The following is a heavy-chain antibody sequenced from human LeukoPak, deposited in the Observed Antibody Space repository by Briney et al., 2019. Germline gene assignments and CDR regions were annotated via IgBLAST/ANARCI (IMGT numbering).Heavy chain of an antibody. J-gene: IGHJ4*02. CDR1: GFTIGSYA. D-gene: IGHD5-24*01. Sequence: GGPLRLSCAASGFTIGSYAMSWVRQAPGKGLEWVSAISGSGGSTYYADSVKGRFTISRDNSKNTLYLQMNSLRAEDTAVYYCAKGSSTGGYRDYWGQGTLVTVSS. V-gene: IGHV3-23*01. CDR3: AKGSSTGGYRDY. CDR2: ISGSGGST.